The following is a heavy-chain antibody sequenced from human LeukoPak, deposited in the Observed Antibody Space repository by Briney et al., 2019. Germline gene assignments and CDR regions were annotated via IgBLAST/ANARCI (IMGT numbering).Heavy chain of an antibody. CDR2: IYYSGST. CDR1: GASITNFY. D-gene: IGHD3-10*01. V-gene: IGHV4-59*01. CDR3: AAGYGSGSAYFDY. J-gene: IGHJ4*02. Sequence: SETLSLTCAVSGASITNFYWSWLRQPPGKGLEWIGYIYYSGSTNYSPSLKSRVTISVDTSKNQFSLKLTSVTAADTAVYYCAAGYGSGSAYFDYWGQGTLVTVSS.